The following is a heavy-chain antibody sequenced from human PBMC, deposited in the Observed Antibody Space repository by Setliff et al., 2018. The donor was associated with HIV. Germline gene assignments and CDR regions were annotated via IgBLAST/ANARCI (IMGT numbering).Heavy chain of an antibody. D-gene: IGHD3-16*01. CDR2: MNPNSGNT. CDR1: GYTFTSYD. V-gene: IGHV1-8*03. CDR3: ARGDSNDYVWGSYMRAHYYYGMDV. Sequence: ASVKVSCKASGYTFTSYDINWVRQATGQGLEWMGWMNPNSGNTGYAQKFQGRVTITRNTSISTAYMELSSRRSEDTAVYYCARGDSNDYVWGSYMRAHYYYGMDVWGQGTTVTVSS. J-gene: IGHJ6*02.